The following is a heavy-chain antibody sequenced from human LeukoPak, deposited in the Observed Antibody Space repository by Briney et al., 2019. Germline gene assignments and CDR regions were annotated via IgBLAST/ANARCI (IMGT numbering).Heavy chain of an antibody. V-gene: IGHV3-23*01. CDR2: ISASGVMT. CDR1: GFTFTDYA. D-gene: IGHD1-26*01. J-gene: IGHJ3*02. Sequence: PGGSLRLSCAASGFTFTDYAMTWVRQAPGKGLEWVSSISASGVMTYYADSVKGRFTVSRDNSKNSLYLQMNSLTAADTAVYYCAVAGSGTFDIWGQGTTVTVSS. CDR3: AVAGSGTFDI.